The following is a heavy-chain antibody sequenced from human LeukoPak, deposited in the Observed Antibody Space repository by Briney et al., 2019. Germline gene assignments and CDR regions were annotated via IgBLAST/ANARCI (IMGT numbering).Heavy chain of an antibody. D-gene: IGHD4-17*01. CDR3: ATGNGDYFSTNRRNAMDV. V-gene: IGHV3-21*06. CDR2: ISSGSSDL. CDR1: GFTFSSYH. J-gene: IGHJ6*01. Sequence: PGGSLRLSCAASGFTFSSYHMNWVRQAPGKGLEGVSYISSGSSDLYYTDSVKGRFTISRDNAQNLLYLQMDSLRAEDTAVYYCATGNGDYFSTNRRNAMDVWGQGTTVTVSS.